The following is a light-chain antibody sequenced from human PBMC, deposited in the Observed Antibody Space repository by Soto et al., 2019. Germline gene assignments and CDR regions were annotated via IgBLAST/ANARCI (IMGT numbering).Light chain of an antibody. CDR1: SSNIGNNY. V-gene: IGLV1-51*02. J-gene: IGLJ3*02. Sequence: QSVLTQPPSVSAAPGQKVTISCSGSSSNIGNNYVSWYQQLPGTAPKLLIYENNKRPSGIPDRFSGSKSGTSATLGITGLQTGDEADYYCGTWDSGLSAYWVFGGGTKLTVL. CDR3: GTWDSGLSAYWV. CDR2: ENN.